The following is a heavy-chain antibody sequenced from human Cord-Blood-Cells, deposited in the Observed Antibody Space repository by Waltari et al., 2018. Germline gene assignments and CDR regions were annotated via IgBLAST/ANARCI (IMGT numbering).Heavy chain of an antibody. D-gene: IGHD7-27*01. CDR1: GVTLSNDG. CDR2: NKSKTECRTK. J-gene: IGHJ3*02. CDR3: TTDETGDDAFDI. Sequence: EVQLVESGGGLVKPGGSLRPSCAASGVTLSNDGWSWVRQAPGKGSDGGGLNKSKTECRTKYYAEPRQGRFTNSKYDSKSTLYLQMNSLKTEDTSVYYCTTDETGDDAFDIWGQGTMVTVSS. V-gene: IGHV3-15*01.